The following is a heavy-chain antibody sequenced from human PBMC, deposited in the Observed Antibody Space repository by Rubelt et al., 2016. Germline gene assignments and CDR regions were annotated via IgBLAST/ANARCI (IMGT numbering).Heavy chain of an antibody. CDR3: ATDRYSKATLWY. J-gene: IGHJ4*02. V-gene: IGHV1-3*01. CDR1: GYTFTSHA. D-gene: IGHD5-12*01. CDR2: INAGNGNT. Sequence: QVQLVQSGAEVKKPGASVKVSCKASGYTFTSHAIHWVRQAPGQRLEWMGWINAGNGNTRYSQKFQGRVTITSDTSATTAYMELGSLRFEDTALYYWATDRYSKATLWYWGQGTLVTVSS.